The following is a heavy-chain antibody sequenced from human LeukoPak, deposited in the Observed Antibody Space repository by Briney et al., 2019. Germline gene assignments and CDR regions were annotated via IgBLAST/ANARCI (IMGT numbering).Heavy chain of an antibody. CDR1: GFTFSSYS. CDR3: ARTNGAYDGGYFDY. CDR2: ISSSSSYI. D-gene: IGHD4-17*01. J-gene: IGHJ4*02. Sequence: GGSLRLSCAASGFTFSSYSMNWVRQAPGKGLEWVSSISSSSSYIYYADSVKGRFTISRDNAKSSLYLQMNSLRAEDTAVYYCARTNGAYDGGYFDYWGQGTLVTVSS. V-gene: IGHV3-21*01.